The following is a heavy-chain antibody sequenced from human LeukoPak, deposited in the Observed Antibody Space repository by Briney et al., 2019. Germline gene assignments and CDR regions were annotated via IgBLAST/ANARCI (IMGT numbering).Heavy chain of an antibody. CDR1: GFTFSSCD. J-gene: IGHJ4*02. V-gene: IGHV3-23*01. Sequence: GGSLRLSCAASGFTFSSCDMNWVRQAPGKGLEWVSAISGSGGSTYYADSVKGRFTISRDNSKNTLYLQMNSLRAEDTAVYYCAKRERFLEWYYLDYWGQGTLVTVSS. CDR2: ISGSGGST. CDR3: AKRERFLEWYYLDY. D-gene: IGHD3-3*01.